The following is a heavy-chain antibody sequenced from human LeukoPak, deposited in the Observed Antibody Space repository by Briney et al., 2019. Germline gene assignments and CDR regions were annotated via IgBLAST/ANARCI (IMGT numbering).Heavy chain of an antibody. D-gene: IGHD6-6*01. J-gene: IGHJ4*02. V-gene: IGHV3-7*05. CDR3: ARIGYVSSSLDF. Sequence: GGSLRLSCIASGFTFSTYWMSWVRQAPGKGLEWVANIKEDGRTKYYLDSVKGRFTISRDNPKNSLYLEMDSLRADDTAVYFCARIGYVSSSLDFWGQGALVTVSS. CDR1: GFTFSTYW. CDR2: IKEDGRTK.